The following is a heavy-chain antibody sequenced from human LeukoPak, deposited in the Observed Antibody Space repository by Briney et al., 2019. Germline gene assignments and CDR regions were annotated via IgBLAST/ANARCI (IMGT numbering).Heavy chain of an antibody. D-gene: IGHD3-10*01. Sequence: SETLSLTCAVYGGSFSGYYWSWIRQPPGKGLEWIGEINHSGSTNYNPSLKSRVTISVDTSKNQFSLKLSSVTAADTAVHYCARDLGPSGYGMDVWGQGTTVTVSS. J-gene: IGHJ6*02. CDR1: GGSFSGYY. CDR3: ARDLGPSGYGMDV. V-gene: IGHV4-34*01. CDR2: INHSGST.